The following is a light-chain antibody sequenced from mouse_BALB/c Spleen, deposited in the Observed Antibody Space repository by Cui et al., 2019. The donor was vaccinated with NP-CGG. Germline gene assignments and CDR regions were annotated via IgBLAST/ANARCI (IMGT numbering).Light chain of an antibody. V-gene: IGLV1*01. CDR3: ALWYSNHWV. CDR1: TGTVPTRNY. J-gene: IGLJ1*01. CDR2: GTN. Sequence: QAIVTQESARTTSPGERVALTCRSSTGTVPTRNYANWVQEKPDHLFTGLIGGTNNRAQGVPARFSGSLIGDKAARTITGTQTEDEAIYFCALWYSNHWVFGGGTKLTVL.